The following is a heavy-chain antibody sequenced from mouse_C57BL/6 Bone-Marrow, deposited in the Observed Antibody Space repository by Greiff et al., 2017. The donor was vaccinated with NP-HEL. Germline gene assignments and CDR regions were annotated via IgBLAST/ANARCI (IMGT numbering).Heavy chain of an antibody. Sequence: QVTLKVSGPGILQPSQTLSLTCSFSGFSLSTFGMGVGWIRQPSGKGLEWLAHIWWDDDKAYNPALKSRLTISKDTAKNQVLLKIANVDTADTATYYCARMEDGSSSYSAMDYWGHGTSVTVSS. V-gene: IGHV8-8*01. D-gene: IGHD1-1*01. CDR1: GFSLSTFGMG. J-gene: IGHJ4*01. CDR3: ARMEDGSSSYSAMDY. CDR2: IWWDDDK.